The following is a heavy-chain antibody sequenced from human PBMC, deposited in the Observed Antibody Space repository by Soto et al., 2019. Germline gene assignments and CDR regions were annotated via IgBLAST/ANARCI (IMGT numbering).Heavy chain of an antibody. CDR3: AHAATGGFYFDY. D-gene: IGHD6-25*01. V-gene: IGHV2-5*02. CDR1: GFSLRTSGVG. J-gene: IGHJ4*02. Sequence: QITLKESGPPLVKPTQTLTLTCTFSGFSLRTSGVGVGWMRQPPGKALEWLALIYWDDGKRYSPSLKSSLTITKDTSKNHVVLRMTNMDPVDTAAYYCAHAATGGFYFDYGGQVTRVTVSS. CDR2: IYWDDGK.